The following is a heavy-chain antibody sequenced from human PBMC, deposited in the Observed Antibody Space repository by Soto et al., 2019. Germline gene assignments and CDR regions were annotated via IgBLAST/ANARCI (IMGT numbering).Heavy chain of an antibody. CDR3: ATSQQRYSTPAGY. J-gene: IGHJ4*02. CDR1: GYTFTSYD. Sequence: QVQLVQSGAEVKKPGASVTVSCKASGYTFTSYDINWVRQAPGQGLEWMGWLSTYNGNTNYAQKFQGRVTMTTDTSTSTAYMELMSLSSDDTAVYYCATSQQRYSTPAGYLGQGTLVTVSS. CDR2: LSTYNGNT. D-gene: IGHD3-9*01. V-gene: IGHV1-18*01.